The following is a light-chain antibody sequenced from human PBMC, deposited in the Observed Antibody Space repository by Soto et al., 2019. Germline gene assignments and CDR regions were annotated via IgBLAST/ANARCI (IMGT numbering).Light chain of an antibody. CDR1: SSDVGGYNY. V-gene: IGLV2-14*01. Sequence: QSALTQPASVSGSPGQSITISCTGTSSDVGGYNYVSWYQQQAGKAPKLIIHEVSNRPSGVSNRFSGSKSGNTASLTISGLQAEDEADYYCDSYTSRRAYVFGNRTKLTVL. J-gene: IGLJ1*01. CDR2: EVS. CDR3: DSYTSRRAYV.